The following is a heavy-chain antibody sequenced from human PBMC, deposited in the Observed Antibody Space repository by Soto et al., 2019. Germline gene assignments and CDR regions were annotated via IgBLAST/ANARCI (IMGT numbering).Heavy chain of an antibody. Sequence: GGSMRLSCAASGLMFSSQGMHWIRQAPGKGLEWVAVIWYDGSNKYYADSVKGRFTISRDNSKNTLYLQMNSLRVEDTAVYYCGPDTLDYWGQGTLVTVSS. J-gene: IGHJ4*02. CDR3: GPDTLDY. CDR1: GLMFSSQG. V-gene: IGHV3-33*01. CDR2: IWYDGSNK.